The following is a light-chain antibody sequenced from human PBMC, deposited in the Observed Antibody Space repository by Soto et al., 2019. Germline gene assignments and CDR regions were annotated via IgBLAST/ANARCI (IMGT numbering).Light chain of an antibody. CDR1: QRVSSH. Sequence: ETVMTQSPVTLSVSPCDTATLSFRASQRVSSHLAWYQQKPGQAPRLLIYAASTRATGIPARFSGSGSGTEFTLTISSLQSEDFAVYYCQQYYNWPTFGQGTRLEI. J-gene: IGKJ5*01. CDR2: AAS. V-gene: IGKV3-15*01. CDR3: QQYYNWPT.